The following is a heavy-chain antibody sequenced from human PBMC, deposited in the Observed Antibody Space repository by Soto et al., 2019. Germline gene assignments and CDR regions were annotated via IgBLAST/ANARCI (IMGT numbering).Heavy chain of an antibody. CDR3: ERGYSGYDSDFDY. CDR1: GGSISSYY. J-gene: IGHJ4*02. CDR2: IYYSGST. D-gene: IGHD5-12*01. V-gene: IGHV4-59*01. Sequence: SETLSLTCTVSGGSISSYYWSWIRQPPGKGLEWIGYIYYSGSTNYNPSLKSRVTISVDTSKNQFSLKLSSVTTADTAVYYCERGYSGYDSDFDYWGQGTLVTVSS.